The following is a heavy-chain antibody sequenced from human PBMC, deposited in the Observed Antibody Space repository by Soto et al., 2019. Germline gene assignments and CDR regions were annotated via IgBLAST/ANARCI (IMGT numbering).Heavy chain of an antibody. J-gene: IGHJ4*02. Sequence: QVQLQESGPGLVKPSETLSLTCTVSGGSISSYYWSWIRQPPGKGLEWIGYIYYSGSTNYNPSLKSRVTISVDTSKTQFSLKLSSVTAADTAVYYCPRHEVATHFDYWGQGTLVTVSS. CDR1: GGSISSYY. CDR3: PRHEVATHFDY. V-gene: IGHV4-59*01. CDR2: IYYSGST. D-gene: IGHD5-12*01.